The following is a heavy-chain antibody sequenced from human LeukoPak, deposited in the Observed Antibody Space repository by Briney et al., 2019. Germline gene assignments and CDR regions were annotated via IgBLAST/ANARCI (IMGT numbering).Heavy chain of an antibody. J-gene: IGHJ4*02. CDR1: GFTFSSYW. CDR3: AREVGDGYPWEDYYFDY. D-gene: IGHD5-24*01. Sequence: GGSLRLSCAASGFTFSSYWMHWVRQAPGKGLVWVSRINSDGSSTSYADSVKGRFTISRDNAKNSLYLQMNSLRAEDTAVYYCAREVGDGYPWEDYYFDYWGQGTLVTVSS. CDR2: INSDGSST. V-gene: IGHV3-74*01.